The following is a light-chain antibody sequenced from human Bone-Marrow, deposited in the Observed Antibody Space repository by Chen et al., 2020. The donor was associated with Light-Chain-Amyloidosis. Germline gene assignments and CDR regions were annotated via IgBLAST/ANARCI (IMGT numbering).Light chain of an antibody. CDR1: DLPTKY. CDR2: RDT. Sequence: SYELTQPPSVSASPGQTARITCSGDDLPTKYAYWYQQKPGHAPVLVIHRDTERPSGISERFSGSSSGTTATLTISGVQAEDEADYHCQSADSSGTYEVIFGGGTKLTVL. CDR3: QSADSSGTYEVI. V-gene: IGLV3-25*03. J-gene: IGLJ2*01.